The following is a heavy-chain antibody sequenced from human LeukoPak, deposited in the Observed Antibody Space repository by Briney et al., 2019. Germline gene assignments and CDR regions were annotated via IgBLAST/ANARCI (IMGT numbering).Heavy chain of an antibody. J-gene: IGHJ3*02. CDR1: GFTFSSDN. CDR2: ISYSGDT. CDR3: ARDVLLTSSPDEFDI. D-gene: IGHD2-21*02. V-gene: IGHV4-59*12. Sequence: GSLRLSCAASGFTFSSDNMNWVRQPPGKGLEWMGYISYSGDTHYNSSLKSRLTISVDASKNQFSLRLTSVTAADTAVYFCARDVLLTSSPDEFDIWGRGTMVLVSA.